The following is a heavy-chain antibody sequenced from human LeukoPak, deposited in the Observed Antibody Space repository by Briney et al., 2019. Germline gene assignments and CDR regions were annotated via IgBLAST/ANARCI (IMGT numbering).Heavy chain of an antibody. CDR1: GFTFSSYG. V-gene: IGHV3-23*01. CDR3: AKDSSSWYFHYFDY. D-gene: IGHD6-13*01. Sequence: PGGSLRLSCAASGFTFSSYGMSWVRQAPGKGLEWVSTISGSGGSTYYADSVKGRFTISRDNSKNTLYLQMNSLRAEDAAVYYCAKDSSSWYFHYFDYWGQGTLVTVSS. J-gene: IGHJ4*02. CDR2: ISGSGGST.